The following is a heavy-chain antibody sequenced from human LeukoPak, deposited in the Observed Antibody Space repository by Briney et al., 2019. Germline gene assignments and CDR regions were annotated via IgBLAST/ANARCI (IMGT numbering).Heavy chain of an antibody. CDR3: ARDSDTAMVLFDY. CDR2: INPNSGGT. V-gene: IGHV1-2*02. D-gene: IGHD5-18*01. J-gene: IGHJ4*02. Sequence: GASVKVSCKASGYTFTGYYMHWVRQAPGQGLEWMGWINPNSGGTNYAKKFQGGVTMTRDTSISTAYMELSRLRSDDTAVYYCARDSDTAMVLFDYWGQGTLVTVSS. CDR1: GYTFTGYY.